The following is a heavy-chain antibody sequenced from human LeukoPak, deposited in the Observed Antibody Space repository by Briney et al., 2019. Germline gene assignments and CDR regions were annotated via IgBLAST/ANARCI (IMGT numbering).Heavy chain of an antibody. D-gene: IGHD3-10*01. CDR1: GYTLTELS. CDR2: ISAYNGDT. CDR3: ARDVRSPMVRGVVLDY. J-gene: IGHJ4*02. V-gene: IGHV1-18*01. Sequence: ASVKVSCKVSGYTLTELSMHWVRQAPGQGLEWMGWISAYNGDTNYVKKFQDRVIMTTDTSTSTAYMELGSLRSDDTAVYYCARDVRSPMVRGVVLDYWGQGTLVTVSS.